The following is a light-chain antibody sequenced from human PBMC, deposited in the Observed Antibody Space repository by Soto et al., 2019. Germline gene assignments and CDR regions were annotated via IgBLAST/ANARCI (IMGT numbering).Light chain of an antibody. Sequence: IVLKQSPATLSVSPGERATLPCLASQSVSSNLAWYQQKPGQAPRLLIYDASNRATGIPARFSGSGSGTDFTLTISSLQPEDFAVYYCHQRSNWPPTFGGGTKVDI. J-gene: IGKJ4*01. CDR1: QSVSSN. CDR2: DAS. V-gene: IGKV3-11*01. CDR3: HQRSNWPPT.